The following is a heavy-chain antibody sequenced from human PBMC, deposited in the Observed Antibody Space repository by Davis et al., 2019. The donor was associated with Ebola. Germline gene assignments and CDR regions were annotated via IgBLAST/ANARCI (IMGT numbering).Heavy chain of an antibody. D-gene: IGHD2-21*02. V-gene: IGHV1-69*13. CDR3: AIIPTTYCGGDCYSA. CDR2: LIPISGIV. CDR1: GGNFNTYS. Sequence: SVKVSCKASGGNFNTYSITWVRQAPGQGLERMGGLIPISGIVDYAQDFQGRLSISADGHMTTAFMDLSSLRSEDTAVYYCAIIPTTYCGGDCYSAWGQGTLVTVSS. J-gene: IGHJ4*02.